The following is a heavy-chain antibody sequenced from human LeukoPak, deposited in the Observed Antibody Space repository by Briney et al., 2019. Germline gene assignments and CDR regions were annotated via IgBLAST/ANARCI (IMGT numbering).Heavy chain of an antibody. CDR2: ISSSSSYI. D-gene: IGHD6-13*01. J-gene: IGHJ6*02. CDR3: ARDLRQLVDLIDYGMDV. CDR1: GFTFSSYS. V-gene: IGHV3-21*01. Sequence: KSGGSLRLSCAASGFTFSSYSMNWVRQAPGKGLEWVSSISSSSSYIYYADSVKGRFTISRDNAKNSLYLQMNSLRAEDTAVYYCARDLRQLVDLIDYGMDVWGQGTTVTVSS.